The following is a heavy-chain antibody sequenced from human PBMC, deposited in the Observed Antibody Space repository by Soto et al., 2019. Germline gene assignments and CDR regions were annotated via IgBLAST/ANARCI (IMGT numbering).Heavy chain of an antibody. D-gene: IGHD2-8*01. CDR1: GFTFSSYS. CDR3: ARTNGAYPNYFDY. CDR2: IGGSSGHI. J-gene: IGHJ4*02. V-gene: IGHV3-21*01. Sequence: GGSLRLSCAASGFTFSSYSMVWVRQAPEKGLEWVSSIGGSSGHIYYADSLKGRFTISRDNAKNSLYLQMNSLRVDDTAVYYCARTNGAYPNYFDYWGQGTLVTVSS.